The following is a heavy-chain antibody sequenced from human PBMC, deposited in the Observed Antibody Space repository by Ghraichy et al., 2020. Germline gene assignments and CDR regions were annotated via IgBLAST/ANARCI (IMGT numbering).Heavy chain of an antibody. CDR1: GFTFSSYG. Sequence: GGSLRLSCAASGFTFSSYGMHWVRQAPGKGLEWVAFIRYDGSNKYYADSVKGRFTISRDSSKNTLYLQMNSLRAEDTAVYYCAKDSERGGFSTYYMDVWGKGTTVTVSS. D-gene: IGHD3-16*01. J-gene: IGHJ6*03. CDR3: AKDSERGGFSTYYMDV. V-gene: IGHV3-30*02. CDR2: IRYDGSNK.